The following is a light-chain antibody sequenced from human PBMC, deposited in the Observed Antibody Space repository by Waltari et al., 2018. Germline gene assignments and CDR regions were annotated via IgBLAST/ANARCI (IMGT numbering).Light chain of an antibody. CDR3: LQDSDFPLT. CDR2: SAS. V-gene: IGKV1-6*01. CDR1: QGISNA. J-gene: IGKJ1*01. Sequence: AIQMTQSPSFMSASVGDRVTITCRASQGISNALGLYQQEAGEAPKLLIYSASTLESGVPSSFSVSGSGTDFTRTISGLQPDDFTAYYCLQDSDFPLTFGQGTKVELK.